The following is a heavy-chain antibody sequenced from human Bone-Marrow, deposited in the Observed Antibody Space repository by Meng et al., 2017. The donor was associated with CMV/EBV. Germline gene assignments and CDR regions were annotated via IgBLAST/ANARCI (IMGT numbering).Heavy chain of an antibody. Sequence: ITWVRPAPRQGLEYMGWLSTYNGDTHYAPQFRGRVAMPTDTSSTPAYLELSSLGYDGTAVYFCARVPEKVIVLVVAPAASWFGPWGQGTLVTVSS. D-gene: IGHD2-2*01. CDR3: ARVPEKVIVLVVAPAASWFGP. J-gene: IGHJ5*02. CDR2: LSTYNGDT. V-gene: IGHV1-18*01.